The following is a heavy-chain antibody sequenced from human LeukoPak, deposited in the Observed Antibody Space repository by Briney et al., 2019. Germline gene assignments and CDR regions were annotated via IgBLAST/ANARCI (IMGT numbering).Heavy chain of an antibody. CDR1: GGSISSYY. J-gene: IGHJ5*02. V-gene: IGHV4-4*07. D-gene: IGHD6-13*01. CDR3: ARLIAAAGTNWFDP. Sequence: SGTLSLTCTVSGGSISSYYWSWIRQPAGKGLEWIGRIYTSGSTNYNPSLKSRVTMSVDTSKNQFSLKLSSVTAADTAVYYCARLIAAAGTNWFDPWGQGTLVTVSS. CDR2: IYTSGST.